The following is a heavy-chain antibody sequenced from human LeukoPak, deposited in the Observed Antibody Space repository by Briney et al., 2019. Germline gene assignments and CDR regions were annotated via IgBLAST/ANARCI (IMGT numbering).Heavy chain of an antibody. CDR1: GFTFTSSA. Sequence: ASVKVSCKASGFTFTSSAMQWVRQARGQRLEWIGWIVVGSGNTNYAQKFQERVTITRDMSISTAYMELSSLRSEDTAVYYCAAGQVYCSSTSCYKGYYYYYMDVWGKGTTVTVSS. CDR3: AAGQVYCSSTSCYKGYYYYYMDV. D-gene: IGHD2-2*02. CDR2: IVVGSGNT. V-gene: IGHV1-58*02. J-gene: IGHJ6*03.